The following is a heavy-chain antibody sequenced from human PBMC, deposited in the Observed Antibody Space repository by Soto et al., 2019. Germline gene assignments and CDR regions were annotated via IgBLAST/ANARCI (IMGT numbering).Heavy chain of an antibody. V-gene: IGHV3-33*01. Sequence: QVQLVESGGGVVQPGTSLRLSCAASGFTFSTYGMHWVRQAPGKGLDWVALIWYDGSRTHYAESVKGRFTISRDNSKNPLLRQMISLRVEDTAVYYCAREQIGVAGSTYDYWGQGPLVTVSS. CDR2: IWYDGSRT. J-gene: IGHJ4*02. CDR1: GFTFSTYG. D-gene: IGHD6-19*01. CDR3: AREQIGVAGSTYDY.